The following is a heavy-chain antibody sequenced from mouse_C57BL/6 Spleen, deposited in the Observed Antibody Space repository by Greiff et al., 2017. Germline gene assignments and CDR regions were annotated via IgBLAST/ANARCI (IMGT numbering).Heavy chain of an antibody. Sequence: EVKLMESGGGLVKPGGSLKLSCAASGFTFSSYTMSWVRQTPEKRLEWVATISGGGGNTYYPDSVKGRFTISRDNAKNTLYLQMSSLRSEDTALYYCARHPSGYDAMDYWGQGTSVTVSS. D-gene: IGHD3-2*02. V-gene: IGHV5-9*01. CDR3: ARHPSGYDAMDY. J-gene: IGHJ4*01. CDR2: ISGGGGNT. CDR1: GFTFSSYT.